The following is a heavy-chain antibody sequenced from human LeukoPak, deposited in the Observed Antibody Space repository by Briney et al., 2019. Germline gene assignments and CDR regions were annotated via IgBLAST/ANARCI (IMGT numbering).Heavy chain of an antibody. CDR2: IIPIFGTA. J-gene: IGHJ3*02. CDR3: ARDRSGPEGAFDI. CDR1: GGTFSSYA. V-gene: IGHV1-69*05. Sequence: SVKVSCKASGGTFSSYAISWVRQAPGQGLEWMGGIIPIFGTANYAQKFQGRVTITTDESTSTAYMELSSLRSGDTAVYYCARDRSGPEGAFDIWGQGTMVTVSS.